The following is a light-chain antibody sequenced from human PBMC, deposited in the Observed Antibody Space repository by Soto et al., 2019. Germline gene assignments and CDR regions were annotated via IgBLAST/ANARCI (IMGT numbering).Light chain of an antibody. CDR1: QSISSW. CDR2: DAS. Sequence: DIQMTQSPSTLSASVKDRVTITCRASQSISSWLAWYQQKPGKAPKLLIYDASDLESGVPSRFSGSGSGTEFTLTISSLLPDDIATYYCQQYNSYSRAFGQGTKVEIK. V-gene: IGKV1-5*01. J-gene: IGKJ1*01. CDR3: QQYNSYSRA.